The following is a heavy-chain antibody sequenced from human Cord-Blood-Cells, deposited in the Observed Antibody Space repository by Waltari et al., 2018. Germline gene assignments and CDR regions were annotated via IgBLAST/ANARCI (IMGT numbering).Heavy chain of an antibody. CDR3: AREYSSSSEYFQH. J-gene: IGHJ1*01. Sequence: QVQLQESGPGLVKPSETLSLTCTVSGYSISSGYYWGWIRQPPGKGLEWIGSIYHSGATYYNPSLKSRVTIAVETSKNQFSLKLSSVTAADTAMYYCAREYSSSSEYFQHWGQGTLVTVSS. CDR2: IYHSGAT. D-gene: IGHD6-6*01. V-gene: IGHV4-38-2*02. CDR1: GYSISSGYY.